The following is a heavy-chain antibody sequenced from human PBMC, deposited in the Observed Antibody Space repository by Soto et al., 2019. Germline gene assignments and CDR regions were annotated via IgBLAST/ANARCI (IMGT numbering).Heavy chain of an antibody. J-gene: IGHJ5*02. D-gene: IGHD2-15*01. V-gene: IGHV1-69*02. CDR3: ARVERLVEGWFDA. CDR1: GGTFSSYT. CDR2: IIPILGIA. Sequence: QVQLVQSGAEVKKPGSSVKVSCKASGGTFSSYTISWVRQAPGQGLEWMGRIIPILGIANYAQKFQGRVTITADKSTSTAYMELSSLRSEDTAVYYCARVERLVEGWFDAWGQGTLVTVSS.